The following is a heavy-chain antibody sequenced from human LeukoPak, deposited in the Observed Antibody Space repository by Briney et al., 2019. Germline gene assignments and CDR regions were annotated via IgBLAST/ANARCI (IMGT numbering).Heavy chain of an antibody. CDR3: AARTYCGGDCYPKTNWFDP. CDR1: GFTFSSYA. D-gene: IGHD2-21*02. J-gene: IGHJ5*02. V-gene: IGHV3-23*01. Sequence: GGSLRLSYAASGFTFSSYAMSWVRQAPGKGLEWVSAISGSGGSTYYADSVKGRFTISRDNSKNTLYLQMNSLRAEDTAVYYCAARTYCGGDCYPKTNWFDPWGQGTLVTVSS. CDR2: ISGSGGST.